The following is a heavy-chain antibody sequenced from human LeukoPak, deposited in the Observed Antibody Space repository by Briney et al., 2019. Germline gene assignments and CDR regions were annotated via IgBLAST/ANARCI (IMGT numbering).Heavy chain of an antibody. CDR3: VGEEYGTGSYYKSSD. Sequence: SETLSLTCIVSGGSISSSSFYWAWIRQPPGKGLEWIGTIYYTGSYTGTTYYNPSLESRVTVSVDTSQNLCSLKLTSVTAADTAVYYCVGEEYGTGSYYKSSDWGQGTLVTVSS. CDR2: IYYTGSYTGTT. CDR1: GGSISSSSFY. D-gene: IGHD3-10*01. V-gene: IGHV4-39*01. J-gene: IGHJ4*02.